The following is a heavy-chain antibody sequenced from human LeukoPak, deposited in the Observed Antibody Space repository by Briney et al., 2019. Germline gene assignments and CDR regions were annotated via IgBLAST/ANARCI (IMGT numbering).Heavy chain of an antibody. CDR3: ARDTAMVTYWFDP. CDR1: GCTFTGYY. D-gene: IGHD5-18*01. J-gene: IGHJ5*02. V-gene: IGHV1-2*02. Sequence: ASVKVSFKASGCTFTGYYIHWVRQAPGQGLEWMGWINPNSGGTNYAQKFQGRVTMTRGTSISTAYMELTRLRSDDTAVYYCARDTAMVTYWFDPWGQGTLVTVSS. CDR2: INPNSGGT.